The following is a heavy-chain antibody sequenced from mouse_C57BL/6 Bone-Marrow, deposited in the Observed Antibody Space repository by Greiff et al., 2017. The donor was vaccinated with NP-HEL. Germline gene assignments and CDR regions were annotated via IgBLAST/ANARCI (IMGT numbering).Heavy chain of an antibody. CDR1: GYAFSSSW. Sequence: QVQLKESGPELVKPGASVKISCKASGYAFSSSWMNWVKQRPGKGLEWIGRIYPGDGDTNYNGKFKGKATLTADKSSSTAYMQLSSLTSEDSAVYFCAPYYYGSSYLFAYWGQGTLVTVSA. V-gene: IGHV1-82*01. CDR2: IYPGDGDT. J-gene: IGHJ3*01. D-gene: IGHD1-1*01. CDR3: APYYYGSSYLFAY.